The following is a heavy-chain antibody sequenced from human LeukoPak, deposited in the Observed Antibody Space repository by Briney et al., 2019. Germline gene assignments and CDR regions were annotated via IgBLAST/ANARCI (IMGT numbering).Heavy chain of an antibody. Sequence: GASVKVSCKASGYTFTSYDINWVRQATGQGLEWMGWMYPNSGNTGYAQKFQGRVTMTRNTSISTAYMELSSLRSEDTAVYYCARGGSSWYYYYYGMDVWGQGTTVTVSS. V-gene: IGHV1-8*01. D-gene: IGHD6-13*01. CDR1: GYTFTSYD. J-gene: IGHJ6*02. CDR2: MYPNSGNT. CDR3: ARGGSSWYYYYYGMDV.